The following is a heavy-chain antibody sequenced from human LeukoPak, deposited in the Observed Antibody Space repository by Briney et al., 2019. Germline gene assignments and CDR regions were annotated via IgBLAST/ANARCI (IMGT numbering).Heavy chain of an antibody. V-gene: IGHV4-4*02. D-gene: IGHD6-19*01. CDR2: IYHSGST. CDR3: ARGSTAVGYKIYYFDY. CDR1: GGSISSSNW. Sequence: SGTLSLTCAVSGGSISSSNWWSWVRQPPGKGLEWIGEIYHSGSTNYNPSLTSRVTISVDKSKNRFSLKLSSVTAADTAVYYCARGSTAVGYKIYYFDYWGQGTLVTVSS. J-gene: IGHJ4*02.